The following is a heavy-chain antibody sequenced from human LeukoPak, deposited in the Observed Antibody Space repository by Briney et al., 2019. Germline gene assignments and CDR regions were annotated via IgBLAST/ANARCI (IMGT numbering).Heavy chain of an antibody. CDR1: GFTFSSDS. V-gene: IGHV3-21*01. Sequence: GGSLRLSCAASGFTFSSDSMNWIRQAPGKGLEWVSFISSSSSFIYYADSLKGRFTISRDNAKNSLYLQMNSLRAEDTAVYYCARKAVAPDVNYYMDVWGKGTTVTVSS. D-gene: IGHD6-19*01. J-gene: IGHJ6*03. CDR3: ARKAVAPDVNYYMDV. CDR2: ISSSSSFI.